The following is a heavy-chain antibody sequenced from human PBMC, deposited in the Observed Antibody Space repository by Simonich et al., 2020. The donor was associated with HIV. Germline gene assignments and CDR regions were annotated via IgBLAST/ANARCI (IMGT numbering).Heavy chain of an antibody. D-gene: IGHD2-2*01. CDR1: GFTFSSYS. Sequence: EVQLVESGGGLVKPGGSLRLSCAASGFTFSSYSMNWVRQAPGKGLEWVSSISSSSSYIYYADSVKGRFTISRDNAKNSLDLQMSSLRAEDTAVYYCARDGRKGSSTSCSDYWGQGTLVTVSS. V-gene: IGHV3-21*01. J-gene: IGHJ4*02. CDR2: ISSSSSYI. CDR3: ARDGRKGSSTSCSDY.